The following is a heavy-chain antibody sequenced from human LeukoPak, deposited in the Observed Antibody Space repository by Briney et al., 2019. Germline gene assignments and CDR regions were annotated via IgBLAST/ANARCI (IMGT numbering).Heavy chain of an antibody. CDR1: GGSISSYY. Sequence: SETLSLTCTVSGGSISSYYWSWIRQPPGKGLEWIGEINHSGSTNYNPSLKGRVTISVDTSKNQLSLKLSSVTAADTAVYYCARGVHCSSTSCYGDYYYYGMDVWGKGTTVTVSS. CDR2: INHSGST. D-gene: IGHD2-2*01. CDR3: ARGVHCSSTSCYGDYYYYGMDV. J-gene: IGHJ6*04. V-gene: IGHV4-34*01.